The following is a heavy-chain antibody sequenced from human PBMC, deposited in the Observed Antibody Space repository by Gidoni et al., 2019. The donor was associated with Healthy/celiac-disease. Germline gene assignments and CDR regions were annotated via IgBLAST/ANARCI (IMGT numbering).Heavy chain of an antibody. Sequence: EVQLLESGGGLVQPGGSLRLSCAASGFTFRSYAMSWVRQAPGKGLEWVSAISGSGGSTSYADSVKGRFTISRDNSKNTLYLQMNSLRAEDTAVYYCAKEGGGQWLAADWYYFDYWGQGTLVTVSS. CDR2: ISGSGGST. CDR1: GFTFRSYA. CDR3: AKEGGGQWLAADWYYFDY. J-gene: IGHJ4*02. V-gene: IGHV3-23*01. D-gene: IGHD6-19*01.